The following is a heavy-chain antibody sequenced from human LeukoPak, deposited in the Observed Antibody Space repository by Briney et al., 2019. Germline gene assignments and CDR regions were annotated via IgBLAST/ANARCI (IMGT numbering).Heavy chain of an antibody. CDR3: ARCMVVATFSVDLYYYYYYMDV. Sequence: ASVKVSCKASGYTFTSYDINWVRQATGQGLEWMGWMNPNSGNTGYAQKFQGRVTITRNTSISTAYMELSSLRSEDTAVYNCARCMVVATFSVDLYYYYYYMDVGGKVTTVTVSS. V-gene: IGHV1-8*03. CDR1: GYTFTSYD. J-gene: IGHJ6*03. D-gene: IGHD2-15*01. CDR2: MNPNSGNT.